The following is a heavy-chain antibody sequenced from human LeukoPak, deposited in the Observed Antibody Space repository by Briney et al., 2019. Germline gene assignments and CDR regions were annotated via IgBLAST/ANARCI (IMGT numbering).Heavy chain of an antibody. V-gene: IGHV3-30-3*01. CDR1: GFTFSSYA. J-gene: IGHJ4*02. Sequence: GGSLRLSCAASGFTFSSYAMHWVRQAPGKGLEWVAVISYDGSNKYYADSVKGRFTISRDNSKNTLYLQMNSLRAEDTAVYYCARVGWEYYFDYWGQGTLVTVSS. CDR2: ISYDGSNK. D-gene: IGHD1-26*01. CDR3: ARVGWEYYFDY.